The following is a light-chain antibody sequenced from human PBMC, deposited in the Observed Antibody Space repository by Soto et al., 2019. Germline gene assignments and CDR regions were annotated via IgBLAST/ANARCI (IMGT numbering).Light chain of an antibody. CDR1: SSNIGEYY. CDR3: RTWDSSLTTFV. V-gene: IGLV1-51*02. CDR2: END. Sequence: QSVLTQPPSVSAAPGQKVTMSCSGSSSNIGEYYVSWHQQLPGAAPKLLIYENDKRPSGIPDRFSGSKSGTSATLDITGLQTGDEADYYCRTWDSSLTTFVFGSGTKVTVL. J-gene: IGLJ1*01.